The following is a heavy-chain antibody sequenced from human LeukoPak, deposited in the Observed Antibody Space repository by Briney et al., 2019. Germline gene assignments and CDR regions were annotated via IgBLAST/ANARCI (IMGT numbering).Heavy chain of an antibody. CDR3: ARDASGIAASGMDYYYYYMDV. CDR1: GYTFTSYY. CDR2: INPSGGST. J-gene: IGHJ6*03. Sequence: ASVKVSCKASGYTFTSYYMHWVRQAPGQGLEWMGIINPSGGSTSYAQKFQGRVTMTRDTSTSTVYMELSSLRSEDTAVYYCARDASGIAASGMDYYYYYMDVWGKGTTVTVSS. V-gene: IGHV1-46*01. D-gene: IGHD6-25*01.